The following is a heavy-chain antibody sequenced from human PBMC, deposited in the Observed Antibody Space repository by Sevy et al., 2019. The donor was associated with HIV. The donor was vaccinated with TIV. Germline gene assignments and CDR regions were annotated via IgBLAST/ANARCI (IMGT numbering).Heavy chain of an antibody. Sequence: GGSLRLSCVASGFTFSDSWMTWVRRAPGKGLERIAFIKEDGRRLGYVDSVRGRFTISRDNTRNSLYLQMNSLRADDTAVSFCARDRAYSALDYWGQGTLVTVSS. CDR1: GFTFSDSW. D-gene: IGHD5-18*01. CDR3: ARDRAYSALDY. V-gene: IGHV3-7*01. J-gene: IGHJ4*02. CDR2: IKEDGRRL.